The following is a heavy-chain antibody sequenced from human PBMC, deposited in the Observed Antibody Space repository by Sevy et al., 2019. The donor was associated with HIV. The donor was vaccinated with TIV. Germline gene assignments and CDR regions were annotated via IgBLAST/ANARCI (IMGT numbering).Heavy chain of an antibody. CDR1: GFTFISFA. CDR3: AILGVDCVSTNCYGMRSLSFDF. V-gene: IGHV3-30-3*01. Sequence: GGSLRLSCAASGFTFISFAMHWVRQAPGKGLEWVAVISYDGSSKYYPDSVKGRFTISRDNAKNTLYLQMNRLRPEDTAVYFCAILGVDCVSTNCYGMRSLSFDFWGQGTLVTVSS. CDR2: ISYDGSSK. D-gene: IGHD2-2*01. J-gene: IGHJ4*02.